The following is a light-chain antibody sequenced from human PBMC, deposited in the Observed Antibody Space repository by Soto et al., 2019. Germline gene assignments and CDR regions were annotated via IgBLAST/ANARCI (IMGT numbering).Light chain of an antibody. CDR2: DAS. J-gene: IGKJ4*01. CDR3: QQRSNWPPSLT. CDR1: QSVSSY. V-gene: IGKV3-11*01. Sequence: EIVLTQSPATLSLSPGERATLSCRASQSVSSYLAWYQQKPGQAPRLLIYDASNRATGIPARFSGSGSGTDFTLTISSLEPEDFAVYSCQQRSNWPPSLTFGGGTKV.